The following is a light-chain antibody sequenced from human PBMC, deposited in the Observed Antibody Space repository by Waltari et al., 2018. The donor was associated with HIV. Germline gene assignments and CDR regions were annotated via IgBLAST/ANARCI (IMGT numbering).Light chain of an antibody. V-gene: IGLV2-23*02. CDR3: CAYAGSTTYVI. CDR1: SSAVWGYNL. Sequence: QSALTQPASVSGSPGPSITIPCTGTSSAVWGYNLVSWYQQHPGKAPKLMIYEVSKRPSGVSNRFSGSKSGNTASLTISGLQAEDEADYYCCAYAGSTTYVIFGGGTKLTVL. CDR2: EVS. J-gene: IGLJ2*01.